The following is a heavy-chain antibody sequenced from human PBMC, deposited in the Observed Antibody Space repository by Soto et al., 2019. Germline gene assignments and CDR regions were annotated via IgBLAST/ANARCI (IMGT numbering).Heavy chain of an antibody. CDR1: GDSVSSNSAA. D-gene: IGHD3-3*01. CDR2: TYYRSKWYN. V-gene: IGHV6-1*01. Sequence: SQTLSLTCAISGDSVSSNSAAWNWIRQSPSRGLEWLGRTYYRSKWYNDYAVSVKSRITINPDTSKNQFSLQLNSVTPEDTAVYYCARDRGTYSDFWRLAVYYYYYMDVWGKGTTVTVSS. CDR3: ARDRGTYSDFWRLAVYYYYYMDV. J-gene: IGHJ6*03.